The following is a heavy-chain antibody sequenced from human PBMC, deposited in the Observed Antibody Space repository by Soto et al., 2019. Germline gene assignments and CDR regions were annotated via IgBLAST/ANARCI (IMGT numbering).Heavy chain of an antibody. Sequence: QVHLVQSGAEVKKPGASVKVSCQASGYAFTTYGITWVRQAPGQGLEWMGWISAHNGNTNYAQKLQGRVTVTRDTXXXXXXXXXXXXXXXXXXXXXXXXXXXGDYWGQGALVTVSS. CDR2: ISAHNGNT. CDR3: XXXXXGDY. CDR1: GYAFTTYG. J-gene: IGHJ4*02. V-gene: IGHV1-18*01.